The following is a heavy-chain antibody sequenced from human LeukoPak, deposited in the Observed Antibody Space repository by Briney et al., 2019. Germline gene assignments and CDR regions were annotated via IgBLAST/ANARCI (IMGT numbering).Heavy chain of an antibody. J-gene: IGHJ4*02. V-gene: IGHV3-33*01. CDR2: IWYDGSNK. CDR1: GFTFSSYG. Sequence: GGSLRLSCAASGFTFSSYGMHWVRQAPGKGLEWVAVIWYDGSNKYYADSVKGRFTISRDNSKNTLYLQMNSLRAEDTAVYYSARGSAAAPIGVDYWGQGTLVTVSS. CDR3: ARGSAAAPIGVDY. D-gene: IGHD6-13*01.